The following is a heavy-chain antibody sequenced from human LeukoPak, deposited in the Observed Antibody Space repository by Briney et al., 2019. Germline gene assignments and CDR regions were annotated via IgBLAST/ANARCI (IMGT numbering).Heavy chain of an antibody. J-gene: IGHJ4*02. CDR2: ITSTGSNI. Sequence: PGGSLRLSCIASGFTFNAYHMSWIRQAPGKGLEWVSYITSTGSNIYYADSVKGRFTISRDNAKNSLYLQMNSLRADDTAVYFCARDSYARGSDYWGQGTLVTVSS. CDR3: ARDSYARGSDY. D-gene: IGHD2-2*01. V-gene: IGHV3-11*01. CDR1: GFTFNAYH.